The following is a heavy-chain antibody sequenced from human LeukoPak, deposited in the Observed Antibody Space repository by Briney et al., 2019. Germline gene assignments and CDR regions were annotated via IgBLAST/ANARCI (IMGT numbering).Heavy chain of an antibody. CDR3: AKEGFRGGKSYDY. V-gene: IGHV3-33*06. Sequence: PGGSLRLSCAASGFTFSSYGMHWVRQAPGKGLEWVAVIWYDGSNKYYADSVKGRFTISRDNSKNTLYLQMNSLRAEDTAVYYCAKEGFRGGKSYDYWGQGTLVTVSS. J-gene: IGHJ4*02. CDR2: IWYDGSNK. CDR1: GFTFSSYG. D-gene: IGHD2-15*01.